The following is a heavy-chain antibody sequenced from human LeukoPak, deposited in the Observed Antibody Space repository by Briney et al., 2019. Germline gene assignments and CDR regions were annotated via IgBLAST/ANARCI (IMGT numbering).Heavy chain of an antibody. J-gene: IGHJ5*02. D-gene: IGHD5-12*01. CDR2: LTDSGDAT. CDR3: ARGYSHNSGGWLDP. CDR1: GFTFGDKS. V-gene: IGHV3-23*01. Sequence: GSLRLSCKASGFTFGDKSISWVRQAPGTGLEWVGSLTDSGDATYYADSVKGRLTISRDNSNSTLYLHISGLRDEDTAVYYCARGYSHNSGGWLDPWGQGTLVTVSS.